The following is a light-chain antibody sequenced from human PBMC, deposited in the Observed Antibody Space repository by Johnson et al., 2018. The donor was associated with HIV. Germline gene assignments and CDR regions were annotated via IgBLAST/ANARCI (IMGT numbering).Light chain of an antibody. CDR3: GTWDSSLSAGGYFYV. V-gene: IGLV1-51*01. Sequence: QAVLTQPPSVSAAPGQKVTISCSGSSSNIGNNYVSWYQQVPGTAPKLLIYDNNKRPSGIPDRFSGSKSGTSATLGITGLQTGDEADYYCGTWDSSLSAGGYFYVVGTGTKVTVL. J-gene: IGLJ1*01. CDR1: SSNIGNNY. CDR2: DNN.